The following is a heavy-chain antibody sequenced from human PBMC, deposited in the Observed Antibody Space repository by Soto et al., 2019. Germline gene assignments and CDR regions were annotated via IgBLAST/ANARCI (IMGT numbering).Heavy chain of an antibody. V-gene: IGHV3-23*04. CDR1: GFTFSSYT. CDR2: VSGRGANT. CDR3: AKDRGGFANGWEYFDF. D-gene: IGHD6-19*01. Sequence: DVQLVESGGGFVQPGGSLRVSCAASGFTFSSYTMGWVRQAPGKGLEWVSSVSGRGANTYYADSVKGRFTISRDNSKHTLYLPMNNLRGEDTAVYYCAKDRGGFANGWEYFDFWGQGTLVIVSS. J-gene: IGHJ4*02.